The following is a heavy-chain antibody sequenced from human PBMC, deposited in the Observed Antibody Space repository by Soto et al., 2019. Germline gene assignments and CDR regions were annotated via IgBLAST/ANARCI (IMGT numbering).Heavy chain of an antibody. D-gene: IGHD3-16*01. Sequence: EVQLVESGGGLVQPGGSLRLSCAASGFTFSNYWLHWVRQGPGKGLVSVSRIKFDGSTTTYADSVKGRFTISRDNAENTVYLQMSSLGAEDTAVSYCARGAYHAYDTAVWGKVTPVSVSS. CDR1: GFTFSNYW. V-gene: IGHV3-74*01. J-gene: IGHJ6*03. CDR2: IKFDGSTT. CDR3: ARGAYHAYDTAV.